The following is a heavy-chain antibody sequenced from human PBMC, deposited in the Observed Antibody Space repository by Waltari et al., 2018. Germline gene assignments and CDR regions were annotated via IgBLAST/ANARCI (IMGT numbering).Heavy chain of an antibody. CDR1: GITFSKFW. V-gene: IGHV3-7*01. D-gene: IGHD1-1*01. J-gene: IGHJ6*03. CDR3: ARDENWNYYYMDV. Sequence: EVQLVESGGGLVQPGGSLRLSCAASGITFSKFWMSGVRQAPGKGLEWVANMKEDGSEKHYVDSVKGRFTISRDNAKNSLYLQMNILEAEDTAVYYCARDENWNYYYMDVWGKGTTVTVSS. CDR2: MKEDGSEK.